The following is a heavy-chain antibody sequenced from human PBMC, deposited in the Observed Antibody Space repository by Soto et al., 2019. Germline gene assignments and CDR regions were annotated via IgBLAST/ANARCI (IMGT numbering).Heavy chain of an antibody. D-gene: IGHD4-17*01. CDR2: ISSNGGST. CDR3: ARVRDDYGDYVHDY. CDR1: GFTFSSYS. J-gene: IGHJ4*02. Sequence: GGSLRLSCAASGFTFSSYSMHWVRPAPGKGLEYVSAISSNGGSTYYANSVKGRFTISRDNSKNTLYLQMGSLRAEDMAVYYCARVRDDYGDYVHDYWGQGTLVTVSS. V-gene: IGHV3-64*01.